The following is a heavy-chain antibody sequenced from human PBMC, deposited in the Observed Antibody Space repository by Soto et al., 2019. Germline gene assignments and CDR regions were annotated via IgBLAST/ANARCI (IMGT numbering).Heavy chain of an antibody. V-gene: IGHV4-59*01. CDR1: GGSISSYY. CDR3: ARDGGSGSYYILDY. CDR2: IYYSGST. Sequence: PSETLSLTCTVSGGSISSYYWSWIRQPPGKGLEWIGYIYYSGSTNYNPSLKSRVTISVDTSKNQFSLKLSSVTAADTAVYYCARDGGSGSYYILDYWGQGTLVTVSS. J-gene: IGHJ4*02. D-gene: IGHD3-10*01.